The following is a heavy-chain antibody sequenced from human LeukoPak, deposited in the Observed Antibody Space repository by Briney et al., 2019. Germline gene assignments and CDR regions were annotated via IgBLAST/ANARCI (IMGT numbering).Heavy chain of an antibody. CDR2: IRSKANSYAT. CDR1: GFTFSGSA. CDR3: TRHGDYGGNLSDY. D-gene: IGHD4-23*01. J-gene: IGHJ4*02. Sequence: GGSLRLSCAASGFTFSGSAMHWVRQASGKGLEWVGRIRSKANSYATAYAASVKGRFTISRDDSKNTAYLQMNSLKTEDTAVYYCTRHGDYGGNLSDYWGQGTLVTVSS. V-gene: IGHV3-73*01.